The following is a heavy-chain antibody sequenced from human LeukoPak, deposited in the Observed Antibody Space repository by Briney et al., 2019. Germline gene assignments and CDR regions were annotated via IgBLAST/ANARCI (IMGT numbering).Heavy chain of an antibody. CDR1: GFTFRSYG. CDR3: AKEAAGSWTGYFDY. D-gene: IGHD6-13*01. CDR2: ISYDGSNK. Sequence: GGSLRLSCAASGFTFRSYGLHWVRQAPGKGLEWVAVISYDGSNKYSADSVKGRFTISRDNSKNTLYLQMNSLRVEDTAVYYCAKEAAGSWTGYFDYWGQGTLVTVSS. J-gene: IGHJ4*02. V-gene: IGHV3-30*18.